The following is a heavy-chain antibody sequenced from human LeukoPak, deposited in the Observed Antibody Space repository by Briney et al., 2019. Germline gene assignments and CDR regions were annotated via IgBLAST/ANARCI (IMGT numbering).Heavy chain of an antibody. CDR3: ARNSIVVVPNTDYYYFDY. V-gene: IGHV4-59*12. CDR2: IYYSGST. D-gene: IGHD2-2*01. J-gene: IGHJ4*02. CDR1: GGSISSYY. Sequence: SETLSLTCTVSGGSISSYYWSWIRQPPGKGLEWIGYIYYSGSTNYNPSLKSRVTISVDTSKNQFSLKLSSVPAADTAVYYCARNSIVVVPNTDYYYFDYWGQGTLVTVSS.